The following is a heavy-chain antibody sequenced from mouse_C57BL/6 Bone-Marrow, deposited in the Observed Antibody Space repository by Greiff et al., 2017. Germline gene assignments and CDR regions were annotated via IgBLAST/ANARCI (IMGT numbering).Heavy chain of an antibody. J-gene: IGHJ2*01. V-gene: IGHV1-7*01. CDR3: ARSGDGYYLYYFDY. D-gene: IGHD2-3*01. CDR1: GYTFTSYW. CDR2: INPSSGYT. Sequence: QVQLQQSGAELAKPGASVKLSCKASGYTFTSYWMHWVKQRPGQGLEWIGYINPSSGYTKYNQKFKDKATLTAAKSSSTAYMQLSSLTYEDSAVYYCARSGDGYYLYYFDYWGQGTTLTVSS.